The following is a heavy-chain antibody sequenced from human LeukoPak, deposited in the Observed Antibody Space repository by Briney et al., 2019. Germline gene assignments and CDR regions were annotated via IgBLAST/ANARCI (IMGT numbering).Heavy chain of an antibody. Sequence: PGGSLRLSCSASGFTFTTYGMNWVRQAPGKGLEWVSGIGGSGTRTYYADSVKGRFTISRDNSKNTLYPQMNSLRDEDTAVYYCAKDSHWILFDDWGQGTLVTVSS. J-gene: IGHJ4*02. V-gene: IGHV3-23*01. CDR3: AKDSHWILFDD. CDR2: IGGSGTRT. D-gene: IGHD2-2*03. CDR1: GFTFTTYG.